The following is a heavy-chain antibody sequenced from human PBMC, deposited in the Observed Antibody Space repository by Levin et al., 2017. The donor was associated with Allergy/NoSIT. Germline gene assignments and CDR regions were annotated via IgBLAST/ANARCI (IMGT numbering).Heavy chain of an antibody. V-gene: IGHV4-59*01. CDR1: FFSIIIYY. D-gene: IGHD1-1*01. Sequence: NSSYTLSLTFTFSFFSIIIYYFIFILHPPFNLLYFIFYSYYIGSTDYNPSLKSRVTISVHTSKNQFSLKLSSVTAADTAVYYCARGRYNWNDRAFDYWGQGTLVTVSS. CDR2: SYYIGST. CDR3: ARGRYNWNDRAFDY. J-gene: IGHJ4*02.